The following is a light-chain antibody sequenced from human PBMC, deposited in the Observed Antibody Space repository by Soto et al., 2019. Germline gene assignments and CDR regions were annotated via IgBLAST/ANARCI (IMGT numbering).Light chain of an antibody. CDR3: QQYNTWPLT. J-gene: IGKJ4*01. CDR1: QSVSSN. V-gene: IGKV3D-15*01. CDR2: GAS. Sequence: EIVVTQSPATLSVSPGERATLSCRASQSVSSNLAWYQQKPGQAPRLLIYGASSRATGIPDRLSGSGYGTEFTLSISSLQSEDFAIYYCQQYNTWPLTFGGGTKVDI.